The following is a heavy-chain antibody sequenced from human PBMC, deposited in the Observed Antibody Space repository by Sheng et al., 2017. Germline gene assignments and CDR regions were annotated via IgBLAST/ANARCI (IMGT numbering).Heavy chain of an antibody. CDR3: AKDPHSSGYYYLRYFDY. CDR2: INTNTGNP. Sequence: QVQLVQSGSELMKPGDSVKVSCKASGYTFTDYAMNWVRQAPGQGLEWMGWINTNTGNPTYAQAFTGRFVFSLDTSVNTAYLEIFSLKAEDTAVYYCAKDPHSSGYYYLRYFDYWGQGTLVTV. J-gene: IGHJ4*02. D-gene: IGHD3-22*01. CDR1: GYTFTDYA. V-gene: IGHV7-4-1*01.